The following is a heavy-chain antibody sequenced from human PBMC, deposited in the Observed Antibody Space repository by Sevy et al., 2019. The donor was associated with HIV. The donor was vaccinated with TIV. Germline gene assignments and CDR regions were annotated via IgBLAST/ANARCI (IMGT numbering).Heavy chain of an antibody. Sequence: SETLSLTCTVSGASINSTDYYWGWIRQSPGKGLEWIASIRHGGYTFYNPSLKSRVSISADTSKNQFSLKLRFVSAAETSIYDCVGPKLTYSSGWHYFDYWGQGTVVTVSS. CDR3: VGPKLTYSSGWHYFDY. D-gene: IGHD6-19*01. CDR1: GASINSTDYY. V-gene: IGHV4-39*01. J-gene: IGHJ4*02. CDR2: IRHGGYT.